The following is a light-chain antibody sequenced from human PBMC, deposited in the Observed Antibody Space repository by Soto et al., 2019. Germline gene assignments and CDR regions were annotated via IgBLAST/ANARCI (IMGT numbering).Light chain of an antibody. Sequence: QSVLTQSSSASASLGSSVKLTCTLSSGHSSYIIAWHQQQPGKAPRYLMKLEGSGSYHKGSGVPDRFSGSSTGADRYLTISNRQFADEADYYCETWDFNTRVFGGGTKLTVL. CDR3: ETWDFNTRV. CDR1: SGHSSYI. J-gene: IGLJ2*01. V-gene: IGLV4-60*02. CDR2: LEGSGSY.